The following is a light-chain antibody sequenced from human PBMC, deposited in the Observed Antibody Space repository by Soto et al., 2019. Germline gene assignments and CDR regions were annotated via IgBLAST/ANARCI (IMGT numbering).Light chain of an antibody. CDR1: SGHSSYA. V-gene: IGLV4-69*01. J-gene: IGLJ1*01. CDR2: LNSDGSH. CDR3: QTWGTGIHV. Sequence: QSVLTQSPSASASLGASVKLTCTLSSGHSSYAIAWHQQQPEKGPRYLMKLNSDGSHSKGDGIPDRFSGSSSGAERYLIISSLQSEDEADYYCQTWGTGIHVFGTGTKVT.